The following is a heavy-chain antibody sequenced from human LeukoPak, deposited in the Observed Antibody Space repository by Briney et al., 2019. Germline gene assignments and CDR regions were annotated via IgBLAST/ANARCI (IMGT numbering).Heavy chain of an antibody. D-gene: IGHD3-16*02. J-gene: IGHJ4*02. Sequence: GGSLRLSCAASGFTFSSYGMSWVRQAPGKGLEWVSGISGSGGATYYADSVKGRFTISRDDPHNTLYLQMNSLRAEDTAVYYCANVEGGVFIDYWGQGTLVTVSS. CDR3: ANVEGGVFIDY. V-gene: IGHV3-23*01. CDR2: ISGSGGAT. CDR1: GFTFSSYG.